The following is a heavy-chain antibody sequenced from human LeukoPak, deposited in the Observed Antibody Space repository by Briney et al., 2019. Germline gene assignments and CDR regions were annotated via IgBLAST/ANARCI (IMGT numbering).Heavy chain of an antibody. CDR2: INHSGST. Sequence: SETLSLTCAVYGGSFSGYYWSWIRQPPGKGLEWIGEINHSGSTNYNPSLKSRVTISVDTSKNQFSLKLSSVTAADTAVYYCARDSRFLEWLFLGYGMDVWGQGTTVTVSS. CDR3: ARDSRFLEWLFLGYGMDV. V-gene: IGHV4-34*01. J-gene: IGHJ6*02. D-gene: IGHD3-3*01. CDR1: GGSFSGYY.